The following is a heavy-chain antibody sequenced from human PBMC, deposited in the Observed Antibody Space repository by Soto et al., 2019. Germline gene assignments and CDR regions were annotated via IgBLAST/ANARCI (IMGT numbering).Heavy chain of an antibody. V-gene: IGHV4-34*01. D-gene: IGHD2-8*01. CDR2: INHSGST. Sequence: QVQLQQWGAGLLKPSETLSLTCAVYGGSFSGYYWSGIRQPPGKGLEWIGEINHSGSTKYNPSLKSRVTISGDTSKNQFSLRLSSVTAADTALYYCARGGLMVYAMFDYWGQGTLVTVSS. CDR1: GGSFSGYY. CDR3: ARGGLMVYAMFDY. J-gene: IGHJ4*02.